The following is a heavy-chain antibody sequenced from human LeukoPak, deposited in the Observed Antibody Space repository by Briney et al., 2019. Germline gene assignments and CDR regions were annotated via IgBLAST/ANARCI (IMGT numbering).Heavy chain of an antibody. V-gene: IGHV1-2*02. D-gene: IGHD2-15*01. J-gene: IGHJ3*02. CDR2: INPNSGGT. CDR3: AREGHRYSHRAFDI. CDR1: GYTFTGYY. Sequence: ASVKVSCKASGYTFTGYYMHWVRQAPGQGLEWMGWINPNSGGTNYAQKFQGRVTMTRDTSISTAYMELSRLRSDDTAVYYCAREGHRYSHRAFDIWGQGTMVTVSS.